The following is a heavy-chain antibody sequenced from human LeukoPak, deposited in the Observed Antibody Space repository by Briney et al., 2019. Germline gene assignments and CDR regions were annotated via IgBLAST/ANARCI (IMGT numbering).Heavy chain of an antibody. J-gene: IGHJ4*02. CDR1: GFTFNNAW. D-gene: IGHD3-10*01. CDR2: IKSKTDGGTT. V-gene: IGHV3-15*01. Sequence: GGSLRLSCAGSGFTFNNAWMTGVRQAPGKGLEWVGRIKSKTDGGTTDYAAPVKDRFTISRDDSKSTLYLQMNSLQTEDTGVYYCTTELVWFGVLAHWGQGTLATVSS. CDR3: TTELVWFGVLAH.